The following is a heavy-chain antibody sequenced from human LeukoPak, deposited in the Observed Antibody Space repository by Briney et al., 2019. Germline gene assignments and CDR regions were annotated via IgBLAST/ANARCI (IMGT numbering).Heavy chain of an antibody. J-gene: IGHJ6*02. CDR2: INSNGGRT. Sequence: PGGSLRLSCSASGFTFKKYAMHWVRQAPGKGLEYVSAINSNGGRTYYADSVKDRFTISRDNSKNTLYLQMNSLRAEDTAKYYCAKDVVQNYFYGMDVWGQGTTVTVSS. CDR1: GFTFKKYA. CDR3: AKDVVQNYFYGMDV. V-gene: IGHV3-64*04. D-gene: IGHD2-21*01.